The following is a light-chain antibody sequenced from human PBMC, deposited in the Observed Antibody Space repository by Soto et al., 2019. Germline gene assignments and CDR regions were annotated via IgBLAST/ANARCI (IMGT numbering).Light chain of an antibody. J-gene: IGKJ1*01. Sequence: DIQMTQAPSTLSASVGERVTITCRASQTMRNWLAWYQQKPGKAPKLLIYETSTLDSGVPSRFSGSGSGTEFTLTISSLQPDDLATYYCQLYDTFGQGTKVEIK. CDR2: ETS. CDR1: QTMRNW. CDR3: QLYDT. V-gene: IGKV1-5*03.